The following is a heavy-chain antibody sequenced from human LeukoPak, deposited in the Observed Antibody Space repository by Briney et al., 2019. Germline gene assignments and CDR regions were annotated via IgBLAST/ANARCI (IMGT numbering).Heavy chain of an antibody. CDR1: GFTFSSYE. CDR2: ISSSGSII. Sequence: QPGGSLRLSCAASGFTFSSYEMNWVRQAPGKGLEWVSYISSSGSIIYYADSVKGLFTISRDNAKNSLYLQMNRLRAEDTAVYYCARPYSSRWDNWFDPWGQGTLVTVSS. D-gene: IGHD6-13*01. V-gene: IGHV3-48*03. J-gene: IGHJ5*02. CDR3: ARPYSSRWDNWFDP.